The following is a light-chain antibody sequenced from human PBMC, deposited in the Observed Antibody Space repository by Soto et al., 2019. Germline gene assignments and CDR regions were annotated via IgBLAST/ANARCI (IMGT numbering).Light chain of an antibody. CDR2: AAS. CDR3: QKGNSLPPFT. V-gene: IGKV1D-12*01. Sequence: DFQMTQSPSSVSASVGDRVTITYRATQSLTRWLAWYQQKPGQAPKLLIYAASTLHSGVSSRFSGTGSGTDFTLTINNLQPEDVATYYCQKGNSLPPFTFGPGTRVDI. J-gene: IGKJ3*01. CDR1: QSLTRW.